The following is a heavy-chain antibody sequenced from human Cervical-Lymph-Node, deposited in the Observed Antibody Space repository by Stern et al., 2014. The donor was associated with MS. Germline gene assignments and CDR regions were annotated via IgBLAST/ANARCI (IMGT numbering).Heavy chain of an antibody. J-gene: IGHJ4*02. D-gene: IGHD3-3*01. Sequence: QVQLVESGPGLVKPSETLSLTCSVSGGSISSYYWNWIRQPPGKGLEWIANVHYSGAPNSNPSLKRRVTQLLDTSMNKIHLTCTSVTAADTAVYYCAGSGTYYPDYWGQGILVTVSS. CDR3: AGSGTYYPDY. CDR1: GGSISSYY. CDR2: VHYSGAP. V-gene: IGHV4-59*08.